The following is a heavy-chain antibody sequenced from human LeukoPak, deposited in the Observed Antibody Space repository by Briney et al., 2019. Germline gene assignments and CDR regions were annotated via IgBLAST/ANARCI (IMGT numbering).Heavy chain of an antibody. CDR1: GGSISSYY. CDR2: IYYSGST. V-gene: IGHV4-59*01. J-gene: IGHJ6*03. CDR3: ARAPGSDYYPYYYMDV. Sequence: SETLSLTCAVSGGSISSYYWSWIRQPPGKGLEWIGYIYYSGSTNYNPSLKSRVTISVDTSKNQFSLKVSSVTAADTAVYYCARAPGSDYYPYYYMDVWGKGTTVTVSS. D-gene: IGHD4-17*01.